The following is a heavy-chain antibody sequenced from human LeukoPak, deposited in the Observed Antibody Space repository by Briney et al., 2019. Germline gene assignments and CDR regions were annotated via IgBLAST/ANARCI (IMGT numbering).Heavy chain of an antibody. CDR3: ARASPITMVRGVSYMDV. V-gene: IGHV3-7*01. Sequence: GGSLRLSCAASGFTFSSYWMSWVRQAPGKGLEWVANIKQDGSEKYYVDSVKGRFTISRDNAKNSLYLQMNSLRAEDTAVYYCARASPITMVRGVSYMDVLSKGTTVTVSS. J-gene: IGHJ6*03. CDR1: GFTFSSYW. D-gene: IGHD3-10*01. CDR2: IKQDGSEK.